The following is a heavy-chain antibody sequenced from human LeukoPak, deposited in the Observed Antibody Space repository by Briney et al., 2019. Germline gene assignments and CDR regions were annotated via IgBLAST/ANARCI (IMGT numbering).Heavy chain of an antibody. CDR2: IYYSGST. V-gene: IGHV4-59*12. CDR1: GGSISSYY. CDR3: ARRDHCGSASCPGEEDYYFDY. D-gene: IGHD2-2*01. Sequence: SETLSLTCTVSGGSISSYYWSWIRQPPGKGLEWIGNIYYSGSTNYNPSLKSRVTISVDTSENQFSLKLSSVTAADTAVYYCARRDHCGSASCPGEEDYYFDYWGQGTLVAVSS. J-gene: IGHJ4*02.